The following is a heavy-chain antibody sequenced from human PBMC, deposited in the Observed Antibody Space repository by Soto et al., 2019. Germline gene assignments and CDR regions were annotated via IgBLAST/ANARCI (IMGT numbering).Heavy chain of an antibody. Sequence: SETLSLTCTVSGGSISSYYWSWIRQPPGKGLEWIGYIYYSGSTNYNPSLKSRVTISVDTSKNQFSLKLSSVTAADTAVYYCARDLSNWNFDYWGQGTLVTVSS. CDR2: IYYSGST. D-gene: IGHD1-20*01. J-gene: IGHJ4*02. CDR3: ARDLSNWNFDY. V-gene: IGHV4-59*01. CDR1: GGSISSYY.